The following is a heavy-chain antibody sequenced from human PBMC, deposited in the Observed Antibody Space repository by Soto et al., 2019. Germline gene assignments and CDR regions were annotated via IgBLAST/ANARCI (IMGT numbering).Heavy chain of an antibody. D-gene: IGHD4-17*01. CDR3: ARSGGGGDYAADYGMDA. Sequence: ASVKVSCKASGYTFTGYYMHWVRQAPGQGLEWMGWINPNSGGTNYAQKFQGWVTMTRDTSISTAYMELSRLRSDDTAVYYCARSGGGGDYAADYGMDAWGQGTTVTVSS. CDR2: INPNSGGT. V-gene: IGHV1-2*04. J-gene: IGHJ6*02. CDR1: GYTFTGYY.